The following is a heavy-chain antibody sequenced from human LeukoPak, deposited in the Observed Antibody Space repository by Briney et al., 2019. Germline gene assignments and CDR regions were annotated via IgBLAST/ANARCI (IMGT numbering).Heavy chain of an antibody. CDR1: GFTFSSYS. D-gene: IGHD4-17*01. Sequence: GGSLRLSCAASGFTFSSYSMNWVRQAPGKGLEWVSSISSSSSYIYYADSVKGRFTISRDNAKNSLYLQMNSLKTEDTAVYYCTRDLLNDYGVGYFDYWGQGTLVTVSS. J-gene: IGHJ4*02. CDR2: ISSSSSYI. CDR3: TRDLLNDYGVGYFDY. V-gene: IGHV3-21*03.